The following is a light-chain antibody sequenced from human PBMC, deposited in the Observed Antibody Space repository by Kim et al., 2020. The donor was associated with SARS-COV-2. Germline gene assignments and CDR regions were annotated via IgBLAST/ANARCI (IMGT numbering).Light chain of an antibody. CDR2: GEL. CDR3: QQYGSAPLT. CDR1: HSVSSSN. Sequence: CPRDRAPLSCRASHSVSSSNLAGYQQKPAQAPRLLIYGELSRATAIPDRFSGSGSRTDFTLTISALGPEDVAVYYCQQYGSAPLTFGGGTKVDIK. J-gene: IGKJ4*01. V-gene: IGKV3-20*01.